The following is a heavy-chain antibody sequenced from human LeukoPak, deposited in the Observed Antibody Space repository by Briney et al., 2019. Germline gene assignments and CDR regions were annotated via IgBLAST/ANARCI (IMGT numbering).Heavy chain of an antibody. CDR2: INHSGST. Sequence: PSETLSLNCAVYGGSFSGYYWSWIRQPPGKGLEWIGEINHSGSTNYNPSLKSRVTISVDTSKNQFSLKLSSVTAAYTAVYYCARGIQEGVETNVDIVATIGYYFDYWGQGTLVTVSS. V-gene: IGHV4-34*01. J-gene: IGHJ4*02. D-gene: IGHD5-12*01. CDR1: GGSFSGYY. CDR3: ARGIQEGVETNVDIVATIGYYFDY.